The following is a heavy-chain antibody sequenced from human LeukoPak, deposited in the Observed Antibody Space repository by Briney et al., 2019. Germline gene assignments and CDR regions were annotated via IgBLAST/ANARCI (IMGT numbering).Heavy chain of an antibody. CDR3: AKDFEAEPSYAFDH. CDR1: GFTFSSYW. CDR2: ISASGISR. V-gene: IGHV3-23*01. J-gene: IGHJ4*02. D-gene: IGHD3-16*01. Sequence: GGSLRLSCAASGFTFSSYWMSWVRQAPGKGLEWVSGISASGISRYYADSFRGRFTISRDTSKNTLYLQMNSLSAEDTALYYRAKDFEAEPSYAFDHWGQGILVTVFS.